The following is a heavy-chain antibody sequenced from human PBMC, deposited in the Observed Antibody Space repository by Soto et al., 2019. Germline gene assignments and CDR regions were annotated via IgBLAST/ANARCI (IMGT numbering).Heavy chain of an antibody. D-gene: IGHD3-10*01. CDR3: NSLRAEDTAVYYCAKDPRQQGDWFDP. V-gene: IGHV4-59*01. J-gene: IGHJ5*02. CDR1: GVSMSRYY. Sequence: PSETLSLTCPVSGVSMSRYYWSWLRQSTGKGLEWIGYIYYTGSTNYNPSLKSRVTISVDTSKNQFSLKLTSVSSALRLYLQMNSLRAEDTAVYYCAKDPRQQGDWFDPWGQGTLVTVSS. CDR2: IYYTGST.